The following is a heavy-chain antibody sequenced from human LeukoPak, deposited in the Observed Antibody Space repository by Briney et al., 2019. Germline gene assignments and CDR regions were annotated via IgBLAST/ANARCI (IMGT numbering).Heavy chain of an antibody. V-gene: IGHV3-23*01. J-gene: IGHJ5*02. D-gene: IGHD3-22*01. CDR2: ISGSGGSK. CDR1: GLTFRNYA. Sequence: GGSLRLSCAASGLTFRNYATSWVRQGPGKGPEWVSAISGSGGSKYYADSARGRFTISRDNSKNTLYLQMNSLRVEDTAVYYCAKDRDISGRWAVPWGQGTLVTVSS. CDR3: AKDRDISGRWAVP.